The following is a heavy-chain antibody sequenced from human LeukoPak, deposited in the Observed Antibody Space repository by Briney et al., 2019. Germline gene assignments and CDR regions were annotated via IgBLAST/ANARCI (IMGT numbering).Heavy chain of an antibody. J-gene: IGHJ4*02. CDR2: ITWNGGIT. CDR3: ARASGDTVDTTTMGSY. CDR1: GFTFDDFG. V-gene: IGHV3-20*04. D-gene: IGHD5-18*01. Sequence: PGGSLRLSCAASGFTFDDFGMTWVRQAPGKGLEWVSGITWNGGITGYADSVKGRFTISRDNAKNSLYLQMNSLRAEDTAVYYCARASGDTVDTTTMGSYWGQGTLVTVSS.